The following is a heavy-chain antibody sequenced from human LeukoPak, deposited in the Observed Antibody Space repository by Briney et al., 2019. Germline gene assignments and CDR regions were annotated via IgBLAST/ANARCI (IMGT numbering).Heavy chain of an antibody. CDR2: MNPNSGNT. CDR3: ARAPGFWSGLYPRYFQH. J-gene: IGHJ1*01. CDR1: GYTFTSYD. V-gene: IGHV1-8*01. Sequence: ASVKVSCKASGYTFTSYDIDWVRQAAGQGLEWMGWMNPNSGNTGYAQKFQGRVTMTRNTSISTAYMELSSLRSEDTAVYYCARAPGFWSGLYPRYFQHWGQGTLVTVSS. D-gene: IGHD3-3*01.